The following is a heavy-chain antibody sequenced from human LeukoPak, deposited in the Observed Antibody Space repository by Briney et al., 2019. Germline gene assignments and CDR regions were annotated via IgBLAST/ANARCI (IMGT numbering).Heavy chain of an antibody. V-gene: IGHV4-39*07. CDR3: ARSYSNWFDP. Sequence: SDTLSLICTVSGGSISSSSFSWGWIRQPPGKGLEWIGSIYYSGSTYYNPSLKSRVTISVDTSKNQFYLKLSSVTAADTAVYYCARSYSNWFDPWGQGTLVTVSS. CDR2: IYYSGST. J-gene: IGHJ5*02. CDR1: GGSISSSSFS. D-gene: IGHD1-26*01.